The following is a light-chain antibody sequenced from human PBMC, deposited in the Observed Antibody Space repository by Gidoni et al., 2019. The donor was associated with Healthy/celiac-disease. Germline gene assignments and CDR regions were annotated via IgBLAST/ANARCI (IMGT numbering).Light chain of an antibody. J-gene: IGKJ1*01. V-gene: IGKV1-39*01. CDR1: QSINSY. CDR3: EQGYSTSWT. Sequence: DIQMTQPASSLSASVGDRVTITCRASQSINSYLNWYQQKPGKAPKLLSYAASSLQSGVPSRFSGSGSGRELTLTISSLQPEDFATYHCEQGYSTSWTFGQGTKVEIK. CDR2: AAS.